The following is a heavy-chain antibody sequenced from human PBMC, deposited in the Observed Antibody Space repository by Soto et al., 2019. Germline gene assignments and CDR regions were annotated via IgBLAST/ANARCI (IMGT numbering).Heavy chain of an antibody. CDR3: AKDEVGATSYYYYGMDV. J-gene: IGHJ6*02. Sequence: LRLSCAASGFTFSSYGMHWVRQAPGKGLEWVAVISYDGSNKCYADSVKGRFTISRDNSKNTLYLQMNSLRAEDTAVYYCAKDEVGATSYYYYGMDVWGQGTTVTVSS. V-gene: IGHV3-30*18. D-gene: IGHD1-26*01. CDR1: GFTFSSYG. CDR2: ISYDGSNK.